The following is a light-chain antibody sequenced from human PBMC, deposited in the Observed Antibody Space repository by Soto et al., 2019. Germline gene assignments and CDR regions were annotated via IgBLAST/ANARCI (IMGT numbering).Light chain of an antibody. CDR2: GAS. CDR3: QQYSSSRT. V-gene: IGKV3-20*01. Sequence: EIVLTQSPGTLSLSPGEGATLSCRASQSVSNNYLAWYQQKPGQAPRLVISGASSRATAIPDRFSGSGSGTDFTLTISRLEPEDFAVYYCQQYSSSRTFGQGTKVDIK. J-gene: IGKJ1*01. CDR1: QSVSNNY.